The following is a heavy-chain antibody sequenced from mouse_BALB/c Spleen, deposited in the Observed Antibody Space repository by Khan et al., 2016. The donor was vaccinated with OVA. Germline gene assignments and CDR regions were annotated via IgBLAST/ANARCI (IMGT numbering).Heavy chain of an antibody. CDR3: VRGSGNSRFAY. CDR2: ISTYYGDD. CDR1: GYTFTDFA. V-gene: IGHV1S137*01. Sequence: QVQLQQSGAGLVRPGVSVKISCKGSGYTFTDFAMHWVKQSHAKSLEWIGVISTYYGDDTYNQNFKDKATMTVDRSSSTAYMELARLTSEDSGIFYCVRGSGNSRFAYWGQGTLVTVSA. J-gene: IGHJ3*01. D-gene: IGHD1-3*01.